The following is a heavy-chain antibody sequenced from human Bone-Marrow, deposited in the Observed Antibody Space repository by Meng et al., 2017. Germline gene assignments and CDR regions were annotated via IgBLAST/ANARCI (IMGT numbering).Heavy chain of an antibody. CDR1: GYTFTGYY. CDR2: INPNSGGT. J-gene: IGHJ4*02. Sequence: ASVKVSCKASGYTFTGYYMHWVRQVPGQGLEWMGWINPNSGGTNYAQKFQGRVTMTRDTSISTAYMELSRLRSDDTAVYYCARGIVGSSWFGELFFGNNGQVDSLGKRTIVPVS. V-gene: IGHV1-2*02. CDR3: ARGIVGSSWFGELFFGNNGQVDS. D-gene: IGHD3-10*01.